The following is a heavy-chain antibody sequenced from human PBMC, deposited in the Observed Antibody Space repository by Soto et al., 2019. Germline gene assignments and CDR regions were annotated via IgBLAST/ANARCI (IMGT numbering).Heavy chain of an antibody. D-gene: IGHD2-15*01. CDR2: IIPILGIA. Sequence: QVQLVQSGAEVKKPGSSVKVSCKASGGTFSSYTISWVRQAPGQGLEWMGRIIPILGIANYAQKFQGRVTIPAHTASELADREVRSLGSEATAVYYCARDRPNCGGGSCYSGGGAFDIWGQGTMVTVSS. V-gene: IGHV1-69*08. CDR1: GGTFSSYT. CDR3: ARDRPNCGGGSCYSGGGAFDI. J-gene: IGHJ3*02.